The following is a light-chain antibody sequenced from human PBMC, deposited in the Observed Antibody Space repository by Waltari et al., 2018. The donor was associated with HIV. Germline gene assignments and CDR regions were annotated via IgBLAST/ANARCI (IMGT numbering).Light chain of an antibody. Sequence: SYELTQPSSVSVSPGQTARITCSGDVLAKKYARWFQQKPCQAPVLVIYKDSERPSGIPERFSGSSSGTTVTLTISGAQVEDEAHYYCYSAADNDLRVFGGGTKLTVL. CDR3: YSAADNDLRV. J-gene: IGLJ3*02. CDR2: KDS. V-gene: IGLV3-27*01. CDR1: VLAKKY.